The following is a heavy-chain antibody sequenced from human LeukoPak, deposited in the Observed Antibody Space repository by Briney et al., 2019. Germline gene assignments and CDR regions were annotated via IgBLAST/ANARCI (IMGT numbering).Heavy chain of an antibody. Sequence: PGGSLRLSCAASGFTFSSYAMSWVRQAPGKGLEWVSAISGSGGSTYYADSVKGRFTISRDNSKNTLYLQMNSLRAEDTAVYYCAKDPARLAAAGTGYDYWGQGTLVTVSS. J-gene: IGHJ4*02. D-gene: IGHD6-13*01. CDR2: ISGSGGST. V-gene: IGHV3-23*01. CDR1: GFTFSSYA. CDR3: AKDPARLAAAGTGYDY.